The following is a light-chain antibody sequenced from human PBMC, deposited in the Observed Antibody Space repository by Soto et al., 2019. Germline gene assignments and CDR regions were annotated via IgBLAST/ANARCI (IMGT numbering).Light chain of an antibody. Sequence: EIVLTQSPDTLSLSPGERATLSCRASQIVSNNDLAWYQHKPGQAPRLLIYAAASRPGGIPDKFSGSGSGTDFTFTINRLEPEDFAVSCCQQDDRSPFTLGQGTKLEI. V-gene: IGKV3-20*01. J-gene: IGKJ2*01. CDR3: QQDDRSPFT. CDR1: QIVSNND. CDR2: AAA.